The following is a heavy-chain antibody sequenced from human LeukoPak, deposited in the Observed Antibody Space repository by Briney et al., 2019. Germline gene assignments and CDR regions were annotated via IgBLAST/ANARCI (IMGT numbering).Heavy chain of an antibody. J-gene: IGHJ4*02. CDR3: ASGSSEAGPRFDY. CDR2: IYHSGST. V-gene: IGHV4-4*02. Sequence: SETLSLTCAVSGGSISSSNWWSWVRQPPGKGLEWTGEIYHSGSTNYNPSLKSRVTISVDKSKNQFSLKLSSVTAADTAVYYCASGSSEAGPRFDYWGQGTLVTVSS. CDR1: GGSISSSNW. D-gene: IGHD1-26*01.